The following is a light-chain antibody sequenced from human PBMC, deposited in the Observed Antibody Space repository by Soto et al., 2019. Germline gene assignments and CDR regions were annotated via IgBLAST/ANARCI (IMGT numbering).Light chain of an antibody. CDR2: EVT. V-gene: IGLV2-14*01. CDR1: ITDVGGYNC. J-gene: IGLJ1*01. Sequence: QSVLAQPASVSGSLGQSITMSCTGTITDVGGYNCVSWYQQHPDKAPKLLIYEVTNLPSGVSNRFSGSKSGNTASLTISGLKAEDEADYYCSSYTRTGTPVFGTGTKVTVL. CDR3: SSYTRTGTPV.